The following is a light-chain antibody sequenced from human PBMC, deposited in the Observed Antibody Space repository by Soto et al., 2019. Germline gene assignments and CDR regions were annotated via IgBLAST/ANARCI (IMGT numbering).Light chain of an antibody. CDR1: QDVDSC. CDR2: AAS. J-gene: IGKJ1*01. V-gene: IGKV1-12*01. CDR3: QQGSSLPWT. Sequence: DIQMTQSPSSVSASVGDRVTITCRASQDVDSCLAWYQQKPGKAPKLLIYAASNLQSGVPSRFTGSGSGTDFTVTISSLQPEDFATYDCQQGSSLPWTFGQGTKVEIK.